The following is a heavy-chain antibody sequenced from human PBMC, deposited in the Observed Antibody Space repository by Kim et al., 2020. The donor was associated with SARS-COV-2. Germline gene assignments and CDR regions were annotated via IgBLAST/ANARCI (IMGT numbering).Heavy chain of an antibody. Sequence: LRSRVTISVDTSKKQFSLRLSSVTAADTAVYYCARDLSGPRGVYYYGMDVWGQGTTVTVSS. J-gene: IGHJ6*02. D-gene: IGHD3-10*01. V-gene: IGHV4-59*01. CDR3: ARDLSGPRGVYYYGMDV.